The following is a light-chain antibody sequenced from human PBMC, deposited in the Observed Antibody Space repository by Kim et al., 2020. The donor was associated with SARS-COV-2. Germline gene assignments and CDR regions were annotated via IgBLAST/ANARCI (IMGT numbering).Light chain of an antibody. V-gene: IGLV3-19*01. Sequence: SSELTQDPAVSVALGQTVRITCQGDGLRSYYASWYQQKSGQAPVLVIYGKNNRPSGIPDRFSGSSSGNTASLTITGAQAEDEADYYCHSRDSSSNHLVFG. J-gene: IGLJ3*02. CDR3: HSRDSSSNHLV. CDR1: GLRSYY. CDR2: GKN.